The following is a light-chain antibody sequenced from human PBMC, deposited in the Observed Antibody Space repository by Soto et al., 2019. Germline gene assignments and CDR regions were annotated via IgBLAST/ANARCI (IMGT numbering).Light chain of an antibody. Sequence: EIVLTQSPATLSLSPGERATLSCRASQSVSSYLAWYQQKPGQAPRLLIYDASNRATGIPARFSGSGSGTDFTLTISSLEPEDFAVYYCQQYGSSPPWTFGQGTKVGIK. CDR2: DAS. J-gene: IGKJ1*01. CDR3: QQYGSSPPWT. V-gene: IGKV3-11*01. CDR1: QSVSSY.